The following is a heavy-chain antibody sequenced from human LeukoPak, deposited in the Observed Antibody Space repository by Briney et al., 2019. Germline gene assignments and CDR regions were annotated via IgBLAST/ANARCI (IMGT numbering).Heavy chain of an antibody. V-gene: IGHV4-38-2*02. CDR1: GYSISSGDY. D-gene: IGHD6-25*01. CDR2: IYHSGST. Sequence: SETLSLTCTVSGYSISSGDYWGWIRQPPGKGLEWIGSIYHSGSTYYNPSLKSRVTISVDTSKNQFSLKLSSVTAADTAVYYCARKQSATSFDPWGQGTLVTVSS. J-gene: IGHJ5*02. CDR3: ARKQSATSFDP.